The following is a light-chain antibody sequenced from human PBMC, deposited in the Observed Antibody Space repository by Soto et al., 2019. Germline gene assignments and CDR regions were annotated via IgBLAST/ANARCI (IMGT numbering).Light chain of an antibody. V-gene: IGKV3-11*01. Sequence: EIVLTQSPATLSLSPGERVTLSCRASQSVSSYLAWYQQKPGQAPRLLIYDASNRSTAIPARFSGSGSGTDFTLTISSLEPEDFAVYYCQQRSNWPPGKFTFGPGTKVDIK. CDR2: DAS. J-gene: IGKJ3*01. CDR1: QSVSSY. CDR3: QQRSNWPPGKFT.